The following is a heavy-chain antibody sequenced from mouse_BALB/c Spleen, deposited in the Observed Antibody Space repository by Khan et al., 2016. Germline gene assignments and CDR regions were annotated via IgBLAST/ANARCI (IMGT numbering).Heavy chain of an antibody. D-gene: IGHD2-10*01. CDR1: GYTFTDYS. CDR3: ARPTAPRPMDY. CDR2: INTETGEP. J-gene: IGHJ4*01. Sequence: QIQLVQSGPELKKPGETVKISCKASGYTFTDYSMHWVKQAPGKGLKWMGWINTETGEPTYADDFKGRFAISLETSASAAYLQIDILKKEDTATYCCARPTAPRPMDYWGQGISVTVSS. V-gene: IGHV9-2-1*01.